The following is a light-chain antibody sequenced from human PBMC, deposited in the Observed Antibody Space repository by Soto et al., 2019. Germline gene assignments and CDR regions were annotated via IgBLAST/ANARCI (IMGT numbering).Light chain of an antibody. CDR2: LSF. J-gene: IGKJ1*01. V-gene: IGKV2-28*01. CDR1: QSLLHSNGNTY. CDR3: IQGRHGPWT. Sequence: DVVMTQSPLSLPVTPGEPASISCRSSQSLLHSNGNTYLDWYLQKPGQSPQLLIYLSFNRASGVPARFSGSGTGTDFTLKISRVEAEDVGVYYCIQGRHGPWTFGQGNKVELK.